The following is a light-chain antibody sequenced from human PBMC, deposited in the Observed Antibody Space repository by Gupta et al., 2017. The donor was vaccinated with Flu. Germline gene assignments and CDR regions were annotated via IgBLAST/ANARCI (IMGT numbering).Light chain of an antibody. CDR1: DMGDKS. J-gene: IGLJ2*01. CDR3: QVWDSNSDHPV. CDR2: YDS. Sequence: SYVLTQPPSVSVAPGQTASITCGGDDMGDKSGHGYQQKPVQAPVLVVYYDSDRPSGIPERFSGSNSGNTATLTISRVEAGDEADYYCQVWDSNSDHPVFGRGTKLTVL. V-gene: IGLV3-21*02.